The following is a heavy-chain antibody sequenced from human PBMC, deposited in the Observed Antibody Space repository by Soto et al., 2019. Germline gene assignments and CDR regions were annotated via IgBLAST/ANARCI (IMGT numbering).Heavy chain of an antibody. CDR2: ISAYNGNT. J-gene: IGHJ4*02. Sequence: QVQLVQSGAEVKKPGASVKVSCKASGYTFTSYGISWVRQAPGQGLEWMGWISAYNGNTNYAQKLQGRVTMTTDTSTSTAYMELRSLRSDDTAVDYCARDSRLPGDYLLSDYWGQGTLVTVSS. V-gene: IGHV1-18*01. CDR3: ARDSRLPGDYLLSDY. CDR1: GYTFTSYG. D-gene: IGHD4-17*01.